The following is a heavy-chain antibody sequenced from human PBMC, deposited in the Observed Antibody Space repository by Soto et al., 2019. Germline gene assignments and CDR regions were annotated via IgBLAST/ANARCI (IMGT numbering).Heavy chain of an antibody. D-gene: IGHD3-10*01. CDR3: SSGSYIVYYGMDV. J-gene: IGHJ6*02. CDR1: GGSISSGGYY. CDR2: IYYSGST. V-gene: IGHV4-31*03. Sequence: PSETLSLTCTVSGGSISSGGYYWSWIRQHPGKGLEWIGYIYYSGSTYYNPSLKSRVTISVDTSKNQFSLKLSSVTAADTAVYYCSSGSYIVYYGMDVWGQGTTVTVS.